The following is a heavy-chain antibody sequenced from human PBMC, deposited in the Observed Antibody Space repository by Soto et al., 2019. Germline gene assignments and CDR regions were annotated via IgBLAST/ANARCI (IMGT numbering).Heavy chain of an antibody. J-gene: IGHJ6*02. CDR3: ARDGSGYRSSASPMDV. CDR1: GDTFSSYA. V-gene: IGHV1-69*01. D-gene: IGHD3-22*01. CDR2: IIPIFGTA. Sequence: QVQLVQSGAEVKKPGSSVKVSCKASGDTFSSYAISWVRQAPGQGLEWMGGIIPIFGTANYAQKFQGRATITADESTSTAYMELRSLRSEDTAVYYWARDGSGYRSSASPMDVWGQGTTVTVSS.